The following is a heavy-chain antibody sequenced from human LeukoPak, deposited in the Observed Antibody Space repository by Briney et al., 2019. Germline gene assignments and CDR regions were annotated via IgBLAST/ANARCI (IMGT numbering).Heavy chain of an antibody. CDR1: GGSVNSGSYY. CDR2: IYYSGST. V-gene: IGHV4-61*01. Sequence: SENLSHTCTVSGGSVNSGSYYWSWIRQPPGKGLEWIGYIYYSGSTNYNPSLKSRVTISVDTSKNQFSLKLSSVTAADTAVYYCARDTYNYDGSGYYYLDYWGQGTLVTVSS. J-gene: IGHJ4*02. D-gene: IGHD3-22*01. CDR3: ARDTYNYDGSGYYYLDY.